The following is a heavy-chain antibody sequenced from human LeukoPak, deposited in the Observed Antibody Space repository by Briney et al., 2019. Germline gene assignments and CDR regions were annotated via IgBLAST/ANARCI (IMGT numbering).Heavy chain of an antibody. J-gene: IGHJ6*03. D-gene: IGHD6-13*01. CDR3: ARRGSSSWYDGGDYYYYMDV. Sequence: ASVKVSCKASGYTFTGYYMHWVRQAPGQGLEWMGWINSNSGGTNYAQKFQGRATMTRDASISTAYMEPSRLRSDDTAVYYGARRGSSSWYDGGDYYYYMDVWGKGTTVTVSS. CDR2: INSNSGGT. V-gene: IGHV1-2*02. CDR1: GYTFTGYY.